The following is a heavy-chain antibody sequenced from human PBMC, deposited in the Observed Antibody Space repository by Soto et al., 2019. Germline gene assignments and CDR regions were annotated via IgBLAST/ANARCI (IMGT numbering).Heavy chain of an antibody. J-gene: IGHJ5*02. Sequence: PSETLSLTWAVYGGCFSGYYWSWIRQPPGKGLEWIGEINHSGSTNYAPKFQDRVTIISDMSTNVAYMELFSLTSEDTAVYYCAATDFPSPGGGPWGQGTLVTVSS. CDR1: GGCFSGYY. CDR3: AATDFPSPGGGP. V-gene: IGHV4-34*01. CDR2: INHSGST. D-gene: IGHD3-16*01.